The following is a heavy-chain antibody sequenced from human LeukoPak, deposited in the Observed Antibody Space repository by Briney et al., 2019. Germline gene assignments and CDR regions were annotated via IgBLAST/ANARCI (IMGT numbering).Heavy chain of an antibody. J-gene: IGHJ4*02. CDR3: ARVADYYDSSGPGPLDY. CDR1: GGSISSGGYS. D-gene: IGHD3-22*01. CDR2: IYHSGST. V-gene: IGHV4-30-2*01. Sequence: KSSQTLSLTCAVSGGSISSGGYSWSWIRQPPGKGLEWIGYIYHSGSTYYNPSLKSRVTISVDRSKNQFSLKLSSVTAADTAVYYCARVADYYDSSGPGPLDYWGQGTLVTVSS.